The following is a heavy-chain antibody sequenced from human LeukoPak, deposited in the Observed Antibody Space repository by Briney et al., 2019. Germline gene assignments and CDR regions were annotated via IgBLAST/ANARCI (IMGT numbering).Heavy chain of an antibody. CDR3: ARKRWFLD. D-gene: IGHD4-23*01. CDR1: GGSISSSSYY. CDR2: IYYSGST. J-gene: IGHJ4*02. V-gene: IGHV4-39*07. Sequence: PSETLSLTCTVSGGSISSSSYYWGWIRQPPGKGLEWIGSIYYSGSTYYNPSLKSRVTISVDTSKNQFSLKLSSVTAADTAVYYCARKRWFLDWGQGTLVTVSS.